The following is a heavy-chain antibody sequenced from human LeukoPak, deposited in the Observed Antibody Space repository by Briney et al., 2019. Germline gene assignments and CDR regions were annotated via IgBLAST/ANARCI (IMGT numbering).Heavy chain of an antibody. Sequence: ASVKVSCKASGYTFTSYDINWVRQAPGQGLEWMGWINAYYGNTNYAQKLQGRVTMTTDTSTTTAYMELRSLRSDDTAVYYCARGDSSGYNKEFDYWGQGTLVTVSS. V-gene: IGHV1-18*01. D-gene: IGHD3-22*01. CDR2: INAYYGNT. CDR3: ARGDSSGYNKEFDY. J-gene: IGHJ4*02. CDR1: GYTFTSYD.